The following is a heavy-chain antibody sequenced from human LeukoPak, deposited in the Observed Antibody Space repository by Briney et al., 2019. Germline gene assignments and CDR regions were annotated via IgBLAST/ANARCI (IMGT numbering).Heavy chain of an antibody. J-gene: IGHJ3*02. CDR3: AKSIMITFGGVIALGDAFDI. CDR1: GFTFSSYA. V-gene: IGHV3-23*01. D-gene: IGHD3-16*02. Sequence: GSLRLSCAASGFTFSSYAMSWVRQAPGKGLEWVSAISGSGGSTYYADSVKGRFTISRDNSKNTLYLQVNSLRAEDTAVYYCAKSIMITFGGVIALGDAFDIWGQGTMVTVSS. CDR2: ISGSGGST.